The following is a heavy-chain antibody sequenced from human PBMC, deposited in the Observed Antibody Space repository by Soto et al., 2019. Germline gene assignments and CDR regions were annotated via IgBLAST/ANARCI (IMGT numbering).Heavy chain of an antibody. CDR3: AKGASSSHYYGMDV. CDR1: GFTFDDYA. CDR2: ISWNSGSI. J-gene: IGHJ6*02. Sequence: EVQLVESGGGLVQPGRSLRLSCAASGFTFDDYAMHWVRQAPGKGLEWVSGISWNSGSIGYADAVKGRFTISRDNAKNSLYLEMNSLRAEDTDLYYCAKGASSSHYYGMDVWGQGTTVTVSS. D-gene: IGHD6-6*01. V-gene: IGHV3-9*01.